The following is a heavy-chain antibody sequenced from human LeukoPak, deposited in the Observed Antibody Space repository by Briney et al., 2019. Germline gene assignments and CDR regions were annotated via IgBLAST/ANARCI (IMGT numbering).Heavy chain of an antibody. V-gene: IGHV3-48*03. D-gene: IGHD6-13*01. Sequence: PGGSLRLSCAASGFTFSTFEMYWVRQAPGKGLAWVSYISSSGNTIYYADSVKGRFTISRDNAKNSLYLQMTNLRAEDTAVYYCAREGRVAASGFDCWGQGTLVTVSS. CDR3: AREGRVAASGFDC. J-gene: IGHJ5*01. CDR1: GFTFSTFE. CDR2: ISSSGNTI.